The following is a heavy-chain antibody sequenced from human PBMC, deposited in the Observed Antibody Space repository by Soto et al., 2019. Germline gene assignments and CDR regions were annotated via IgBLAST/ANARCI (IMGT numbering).Heavy chain of an antibody. J-gene: IGHJ4*02. D-gene: IGHD3-9*01. CDR2: ISRSGGSP. CDR1: GFPFSNYA. V-gene: IGHV3-23*01. CDR3: ARRLDYDILTGTIDY. Sequence: GGSLRLSCSASGFPFSNYAMSWVRQAPGKGLEWVSAISRSGGSPYYADSVRGRFTVSRDNSKHTLYLQMNSLRAEDTAVYYCARRLDYDILTGTIDYWGQGTLFTVSS.